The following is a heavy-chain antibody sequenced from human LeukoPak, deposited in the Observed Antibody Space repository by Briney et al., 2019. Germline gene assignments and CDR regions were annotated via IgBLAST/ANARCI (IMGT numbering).Heavy chain of an antibody. D-gene: IGHD6-6*01. V-gene: IGHV1-46*01. CDR3: ASASNIAASSDY. J-gene: IGHJ4*02. Sequence: ASVKASCKASGYTFTRYYMHWVRQAPGQGLEWMGIISPSGVSTSYAQKFQGRVTMTRDTSTSTVYMELSSLTSEDTAVYYCASASNIAASSDYWGQGTLVTVSS. CDR1: GYTFTRYY. CDR2: ISPSGVST.